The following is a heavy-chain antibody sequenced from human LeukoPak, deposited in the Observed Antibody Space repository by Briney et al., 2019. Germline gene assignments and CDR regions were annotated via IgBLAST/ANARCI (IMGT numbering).Heavy chain of an antibody. J-gene: IGHJ5*02. CDR2: INPSGGST. CDR1: GYTFTSYY. Sequence: ASVKVSCKASGYTFTSYYMHWVRQAPGQGLEWMGIINPSGGSTSYAQKFQGRVTMTRDMSTSTVYMELSSLRSEDTAVYYCAAIVGATRWFDPWGQGTLVTVSS. CDR3: AAIVGATRWFDP. D-gene: IGHD1-26*01. V-gene: IGHV1-46*01.